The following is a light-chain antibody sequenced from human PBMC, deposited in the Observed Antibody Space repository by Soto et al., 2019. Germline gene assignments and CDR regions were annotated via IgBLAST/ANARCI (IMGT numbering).Light chain of an antibody. CDR3: HQYDNWPPKYT. J-gene: IGKJ2*01. Sequence: EIVMTQSPATLSVSPGERVTLSCRASQYVGNNLAWYLQKPGQAPRLLMYYASTRATGIPDRFSGSGSGTEFTLTISSLQSEDFAVYYCHQYDNWPPKYTFGQGTNLEI. V-gene: IGKV3-15*01. CDR2: YAS. CDR1: QYVGNN.